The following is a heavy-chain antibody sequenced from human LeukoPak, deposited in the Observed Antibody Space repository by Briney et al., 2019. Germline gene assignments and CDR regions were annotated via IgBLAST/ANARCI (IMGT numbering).Heavy chain of an antibody. CDR1: GFTFSSYA. CDR3: ARGEAAGYKRYAFDI. Sequence: GRSLRLSCAASGFTFSSYAMHWVRQAPGKGLEWVAVISYDGSNKYYADSVKGRFTISRDNSKNTLYLQMNSLRAEGTAVYYCARGEAAGYKRYAFDIWGQGTMVTVSS. J-gene: IGHJ3*02. CDR2: ISYDGSNK. D-gene: IGHD6-13*01. V-gene: IGHV3-30-3*01.